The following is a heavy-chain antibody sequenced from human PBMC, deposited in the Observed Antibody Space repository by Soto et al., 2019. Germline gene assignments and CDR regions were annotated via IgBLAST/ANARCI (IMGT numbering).Heavy chain of an antibody. CDR3: AKAFAIAVAGSGGGY. J-gene: IGHJ4*02. Sequence: GGSLRLSCAASGFTFSSYAMSWVRQAPGKGLEWVSAISGSGGSTYYADSVKGRFTISRDNSKNTLYLQMNSLRAEDTAVYYCAKAFAIAVAGSGGGYWGQGTLVTVSS. D-gene: IGHD6-19*01. V-gene: IGHV3-23*01. CDR2: ISGSGGST. CDR1: GFTFSSYA.